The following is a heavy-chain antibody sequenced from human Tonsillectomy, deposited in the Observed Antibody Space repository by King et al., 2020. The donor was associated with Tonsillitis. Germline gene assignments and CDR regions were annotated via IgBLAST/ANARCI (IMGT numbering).Heavy chain of an antibody. Sequence: GQLVQSGAEVKRPGSSVKVSCKASGGTFSTYGINWVRQAPGQGLEWMGGIVPVFATTNYAQKFQGRVAITADESTSTAYLELSSLRSEDTAVYYCSRDTLVIVPDAKVGAKDGMDVWGRGTTVTVSS. CDR2: IVPVFATT. J-gene: IGHJ6*02. D-gene: IGHD3-16*02. V-gene: IGHV1-69*01. CDR1: GGTFSTYG. CDR3: SRDTLVIVPDAKVGAKDGMDV.